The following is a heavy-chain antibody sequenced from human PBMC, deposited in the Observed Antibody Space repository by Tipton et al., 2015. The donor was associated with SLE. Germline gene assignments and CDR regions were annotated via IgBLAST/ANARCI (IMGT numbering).Heavy chain of an antibody. CDR1: GYTFTSYY. Sequence: QSGAEVKKPGASVKVSCKASGYTFTSYYMHWVRQAPGQGLEWMGIINPSGGSTSYAQKFQGRVTMTRDTSTSTVYMELSSLRAEDAAVYYCARDLWQQLVDYWGQGTLVTVSS. V-gene: IGHV1-46*01. CDR3: ARDLWQQLVDY. J-gene: IGHJ4*02. CDR2: INPSGGST. D-gene: IGHD6-13*01.